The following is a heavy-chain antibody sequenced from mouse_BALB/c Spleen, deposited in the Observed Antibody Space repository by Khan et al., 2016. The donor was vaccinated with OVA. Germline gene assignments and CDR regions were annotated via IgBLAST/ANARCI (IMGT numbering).Heavy chain of an antibody. D-gene: IGHD2-3*01. CDR3: ARGDGYYVYFDY. CDR2: IYPGSDNA. V-gene: IGHV1-81*01. J-gene: IGHJ2*02. Sequence: QMQLEESGPELVKPGASVKMSCKASGYTFTYYVITWVKQRTGQGLEWIGEIYPGSDNAYYNERFKGKATLTADKSSNTTHMPLSSLTSEDSAVYCWARGDGYYVYFDYWGQGTSLTVSS. CDR1: GYTFTYYV.